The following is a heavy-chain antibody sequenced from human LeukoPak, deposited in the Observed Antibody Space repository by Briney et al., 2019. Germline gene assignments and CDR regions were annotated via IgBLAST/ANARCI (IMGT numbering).Heavy chain of an antibody. J-gene: IGHJ4*02. V-gene: IGHV1-69*04. D-gene: IGHD5-18*01. CDR3: ARAYSYGSHYFDY. CDR2: IIPILGIA. CDR1: GGTFSSYA. Sequence: SVRVSCKASGGTFSSYAISWVRQAPGQGLEWMGRIIPILGIANYAQKFQGRVTITADKSTSTAYMELSSLRSEDTAVYYCARAYSYGSHYFDYWGQGTLVTVSS.